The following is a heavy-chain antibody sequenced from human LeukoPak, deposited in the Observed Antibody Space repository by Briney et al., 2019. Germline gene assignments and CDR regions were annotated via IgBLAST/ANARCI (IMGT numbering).Heavy chain of an antibody. Sequence: GGSLRLSCAASGFTFSSYWMSWVRQAPGKGLEWVANIKQDGSEKYYVDSVKGRFTISRDNAKNSLYLQMNSLRAEDTAVYYCAKVLIWTYGSGNYYKGAFDIWGQGTMVTVFS. J-gene: IGHJ3*02. V-gene: IGHV3-7*03. CDR2: IKQDGSEK. D-gene: IGHD3-10*01. CDR1: GFTFSSYW. CDR3: AKVLIWTYGSGNYYKGAFDI.